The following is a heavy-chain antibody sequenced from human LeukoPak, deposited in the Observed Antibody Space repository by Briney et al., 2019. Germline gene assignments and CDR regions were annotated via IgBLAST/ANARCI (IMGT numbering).Heavy chain of an antibody. CDR3: ARSTSFGWYFDL. V-gene: IGHV4-34*01. Sequence: PSETLSLTCAVYGGSFSGYYWSWIRQPPGKGLEWIGEINHSGSTNYNPSLKSRVTISVDTSKNQFSLKLSSVTAADTAVYYCARSTSFGWYFDLWGRGTLVTVSS. D-gene: IGHD3-10*01. CDR2: INHSGST. CDR1: GGSFSGYY. J-gene: IGHJ2*01.